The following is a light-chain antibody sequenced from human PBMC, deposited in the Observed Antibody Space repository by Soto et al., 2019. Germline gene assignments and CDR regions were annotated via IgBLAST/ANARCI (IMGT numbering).Light chain of an antibody. CDR3: QQYGNLPLT. CDR2: AAS. J-gene: IGKJ4*01. Sequence: DIVLTQSPGTLSLSPGERATLSCRASQTVDSNFLAWYQQKPGQAPRLLIYAASTRATGIPDRFSGSGSETDFTLTIGRLDPEDSAVYFCQQYGNLPLTFGGGTKVDNK. CDR1: QTVDSNF. V-gene: IGKV3-20*01.